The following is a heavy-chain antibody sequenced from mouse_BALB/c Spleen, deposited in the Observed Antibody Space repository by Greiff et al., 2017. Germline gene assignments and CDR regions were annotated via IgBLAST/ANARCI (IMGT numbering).Heavy chain of an antibody. CDR2: ISTYYGDA. CDR3: ARKGGYGSSYWYFDV. V-gene: IGHV1S137*01. CDR1: GYTFTDYA. Sequence: VQRVESGAELVRPGVSVKISCKGSGYTFTDYAMHWVKQSHAKSLEWIGVISTYYGDASYNQKFKGKATMTVDKSSSTAYMELARLTSEDSAIYYCARKGGYGSSYWYFDVWGAGTTVTVSS. D-gene: IGHD1-1*01. J-gene: IGHJ1*01.